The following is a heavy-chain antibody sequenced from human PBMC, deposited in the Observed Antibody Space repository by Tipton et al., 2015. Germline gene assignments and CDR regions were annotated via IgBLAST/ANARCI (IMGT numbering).Heavy chain of an antibody. CDR2: VYYTGST. D-gene: IGHD5-12*01. V-gene: IGHV4-61*01. CDR3: ARGFERYSYSGRGWYFDL. CDR1: GGSVSSATYY. J-gene: IGHJ2*01. Sequence: LRLSCTVSGGSVSSATYYWSWVRQPPGKGLEWIAYVYYTGSTNYSPALKSRLTISMDTSKNQFSLKLSSVTAADTAVYYCARGFERYSYSGRGWYFDLWGRGTLVSVSS.